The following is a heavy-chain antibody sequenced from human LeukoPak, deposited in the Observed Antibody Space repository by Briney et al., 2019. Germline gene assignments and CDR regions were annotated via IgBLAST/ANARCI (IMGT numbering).Heavy chain of an antibody. CDR1: GFTFSSYG. CDR3: AKGGYYDFWSGYYLGY. CDR2: ISYDGSNK. V-gene: IGHV3-30*18. J-gene: IGHJ4*02. Sequence: PGRSLRLSCAASGFTFSSYGMHWVRQAPGKGLEWVAVISYDGSNKYYADSVKGRFTISRDNSKNTLYLQMNSLRAEDTAVYYCAKGGYYDFWSGYYLGYWGQGTLVTVSS. D-gene: IGHD3-3*01.